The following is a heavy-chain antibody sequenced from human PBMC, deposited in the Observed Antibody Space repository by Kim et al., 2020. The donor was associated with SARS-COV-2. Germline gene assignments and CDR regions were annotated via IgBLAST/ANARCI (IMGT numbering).Heavy chain of an antibody. J-gene: IGHJ6*02. D-gene: IGHD1-1*01. CDR3: ARHGTGLLYYGMDV. Sequence: SPSFQGQVTISADKSISTAYLQWSSLKASDTAMYYCARHGTGLLYYGMDVWGQGTTVTVSS. V-gene: IGHV5-51*01.